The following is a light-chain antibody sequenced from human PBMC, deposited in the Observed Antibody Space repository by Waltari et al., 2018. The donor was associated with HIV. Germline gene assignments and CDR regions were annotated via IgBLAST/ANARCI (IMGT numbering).Light chain of an antibody. Sequence: QSALTQPASVSGSPGQSITISCTGTSSDVGGYPYVSWYQQHPDKAPKLLIYDVSDRPSGVSNRFSGSRSGNTASLTISGLLPEDEADYYCSSYTTTSTFVVFGGVTKLTVL. J-gene: IGLJ2*01. V-gene: IGLV2-14*03. CDR1: SSDVGGYPY. CDR3: SSYTTTSTFVV. CDR2: DVS.